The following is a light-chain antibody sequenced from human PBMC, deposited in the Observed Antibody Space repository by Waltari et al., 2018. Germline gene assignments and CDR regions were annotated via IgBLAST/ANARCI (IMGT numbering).Light chain of an antibody. Sequence: QSVLTQPPSASGTPGQRVTISCSGSSSNIGSNHVHWYQQVPGTAPKLLIYRNDQRPAGVPDRFSGSKSGTSAALAISGLRSEDEGHYYCAAWDDSLRGVFGGGTKLTVL. CDR2: RND. CDR3: AAWDDSLRGV. J-gene: IGLJ3*02. CDR1: SSNIGSNH. V-gene: IGLV1-47*01.